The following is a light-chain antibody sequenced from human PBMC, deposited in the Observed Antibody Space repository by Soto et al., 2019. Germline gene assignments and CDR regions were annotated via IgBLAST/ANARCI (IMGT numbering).Light chain of an antibody. CDR3: QQRSNWPT. J-gene: IGKJ1*01. CDR1: QSVSSY. V-gene: IGKV3-11*01. CDR2: DAS. Sequence: EIVLTQSPATLSLSPGEIATLSCRASQSVSSYLAWYQQKPGQAPRLLIHDASNRATGIPARFSGSGSGTDFALTISSLEPGDFGVYYCQQRSNWPTFGQGTKVEIK.